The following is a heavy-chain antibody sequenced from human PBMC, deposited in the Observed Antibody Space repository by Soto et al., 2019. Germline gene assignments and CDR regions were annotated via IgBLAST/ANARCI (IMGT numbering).Heavy chain of an antibody. D-gene: IGHD3-3*01. J-gene: IGHJ3*02. V-gene: IGHV1-46*01. CDR1: GYTFTSYY. CDR3: ARDVDFAYYDFWSGPGAFDI. CDR2: INPSGGST. Sequence: ASVKVSCKASGYTFTSYYMHWVRQAPGQGLEWMGIINPSGGSTSYAQKFQGRVTMTRDTSTSTVYMELSSLRSEDTAVYYCARDVDFAYYDFWSGPGAFDIWGQGTMVTVS.